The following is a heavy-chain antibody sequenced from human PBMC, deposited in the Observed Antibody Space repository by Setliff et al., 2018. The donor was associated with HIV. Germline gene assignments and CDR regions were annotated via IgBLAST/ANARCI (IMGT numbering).Heavy chain of an antibody. D-gene: IGHD3-10*01. J-gene: IGHJ6*02. CDR1: GFTFSDYA. CDR3: ARTRRGLTMVRGGGMDV. V-gene: IGHV3-30*04. Sequence: PGVSLRLSCAASGFTFSDYAMHWVCQAPGKGLEWVATISYDGIDKYYTDSVQDRFSISRDNSKNTLYLQMNSLRPEDTALYYCARTRRGLTMVRGGGMDVWGQGTTVTVSS. CDR2: ISYDGIDK.